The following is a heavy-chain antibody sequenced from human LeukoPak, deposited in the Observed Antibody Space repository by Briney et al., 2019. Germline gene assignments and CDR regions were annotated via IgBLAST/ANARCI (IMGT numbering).Heavy chain of an antibody. D-gene: IGHD1-26*01. J-gene: IGHJ4*02. V-gene: IGHV3-30*02. Sequence: GGSLRLSCAASGFTFSSYGMHWVRQAPGKGLEWVAFIRHDGTNKYYADSVNGRFTISRDNSTNTLYLQMSSLRAEDTAVYYCAKDSWEVGATSEIDYWGQGTLVTVSS. CDR1: GFTFSSYG. CDR2: IRHDGTNK. CDR3: AKDSWEVGATSEIDY.